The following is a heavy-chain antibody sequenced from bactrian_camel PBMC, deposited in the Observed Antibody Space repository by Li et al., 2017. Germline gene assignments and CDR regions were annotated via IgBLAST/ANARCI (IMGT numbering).Heavy chain of an antibody. V-gene: IGHV3S25*01. CDR1: EYTYRANC. CDR2: IHRDSGGT. Sequence: QLVESGGGSVQAGGSLRLSCAASEYTYRANCMGWFRQAPGKEREGVATIHRDSGGTYYAGSVKGRFTISRDNAKTTVYLQMNSLKPEDSAMYYCATDGPPFGCNAGAWFFPSGQGTQVTVS. D-gene: IGHD1*01. J-gene: IGHJ4*01.